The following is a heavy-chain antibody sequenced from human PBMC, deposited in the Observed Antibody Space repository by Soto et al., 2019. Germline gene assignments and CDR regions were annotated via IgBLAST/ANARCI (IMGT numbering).Heavy chain of an antibody. Sequence: GFTFSSYGIHWVRQAPGKGLEWVALISYDGGNEKYTESVKDRFTISRDDSHNVAYLQMSSLRTEDTAMYYCAKDRYSGTYPTDFDYWGQGSLVTVSS. CDR3: AKDRYSGTYPTDFDY. CDR1: GFTFSSYG. D-gene: IGHD1-26*01. CDR2: ISYDGGNE. V-gene: IGHV3-30*18. J-gene: IGHJ4*02.